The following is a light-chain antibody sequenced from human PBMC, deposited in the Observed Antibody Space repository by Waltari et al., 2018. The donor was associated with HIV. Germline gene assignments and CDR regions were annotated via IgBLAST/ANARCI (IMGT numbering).Light chain of an antibody. Sequence: QSALTQPASVSGSPGQSITISCTGTSSDVGGYNYVSWYQQLPDKAPKLMIYDVSKRPSGVSNRFSGSKSGNTASLTISGLQAEDEADYYCSSYTSSTYVVFGGGTKLTVL. J-gene: IGLJ2*01. V-gene: IGLV2-14*01. CDR2: DVS. CDR1: SSDVGGYNY. CDR3: SSYTSSTYVV.